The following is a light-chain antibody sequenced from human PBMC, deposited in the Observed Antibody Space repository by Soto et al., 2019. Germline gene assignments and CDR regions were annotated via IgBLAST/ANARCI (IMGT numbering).Light chain of an antibody. CDR2: DAS. V-gene: IGKV3-15*01. J-gene: IGKJ5*01. Sequence: EIVMTQSPATLSLSPGERVTFSCRASQRIYSNLAWYKHKPGQAPRLLFYDASTRATGIPARFSGSGSGTEFTLTISSLKSEDFEVYYCQHYHGWPITFGQGTRLEIK. CDR1: QRIYSN. CDR3: QHYHGWPIT.